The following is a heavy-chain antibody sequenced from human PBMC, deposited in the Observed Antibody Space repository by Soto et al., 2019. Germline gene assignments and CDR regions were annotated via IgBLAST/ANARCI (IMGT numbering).Heavy chain of an antibody. CDR1: GGSISSYY. V-gene: IGHV4-59*08. J-gene: IGHJ5*02. D-gene: IGHD1-26*01. Sequence: QVQLQESGPGLVKPSETLSLTCTVSGGSISSYYWNWIRQPPGKGLEWIGNIYYSGSTNYNPSLKSRVTISVDTSKNPFSLKVDSVTAADTAMYYCARRGEWGWFGLWGQGTLVTVSS. CDR2: IYYSGST. CDR3: ARRGEWGWFGL.